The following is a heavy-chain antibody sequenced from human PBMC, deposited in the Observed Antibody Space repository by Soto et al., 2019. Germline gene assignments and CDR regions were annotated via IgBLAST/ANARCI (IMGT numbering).Heavy chain of an antibody. D-gene: IGHD6-13*01. Sequence: QLQLQESGPGLVKPSETLSLTCTVSVGSISSSSYYWGWIRQPPGKGLEWIGSIYYSGSTYYNPSLKSRVIVSVGTSKNQFSLKLGSVAAADTAVYYCARQVSSRWSALHYYESYGRDVWGQGTTVAVSS. V-gene: IGHV4-39*01. CDR2: IYYSGST. CDR3: ARQVSSRWSALHYYESYGRDV. J-gene: IGHJ6*02. CDR1: VGSISSSSYY.